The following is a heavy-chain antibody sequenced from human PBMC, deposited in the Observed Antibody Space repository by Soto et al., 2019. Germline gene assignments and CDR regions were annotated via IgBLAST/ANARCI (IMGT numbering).Heavy chain of an antibody. CDR2: IIPIFGTA. D-gene: IGHD3-16*01. Sequence: SVKVSCKASGGTFSSYAISWVRQAPGQGLEWMGGIIPIFGTANYAQKFQGRVTITADESTSTAYMELSSLRSEDTAVYYCAGGVITGRREVYYYYGMDVWGQETTVNAS. CDR1: GGTFSSYA. J-gene: IGHJ6*02. V-gene: IGHV1-69*13. CDR3: AGGVITGRREVYYYYGMDV.